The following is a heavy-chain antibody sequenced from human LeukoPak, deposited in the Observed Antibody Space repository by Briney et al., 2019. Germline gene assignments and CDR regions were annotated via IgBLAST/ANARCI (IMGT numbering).Heavy chain of an antibody. CDR3: ARDRRVYYDSSGDSCWSFDC. CDR1: GYTFTGYY. Sequence: ASVKVSCKASGYTFTGYYMHWVRQAPGQGLEWMGWINPNSGGTNYAQKFQGRVTMTRDTSISTAYMELSRLRSDDTAVYYCARDRRVYYDSSGDSCWSFDCWGQGTLGTVSS. V-gene: IGHV1-2*02. D-gene: IGHD3-22*01. J-gene: IGHJ4*02. CDR2: INPNSGGT.